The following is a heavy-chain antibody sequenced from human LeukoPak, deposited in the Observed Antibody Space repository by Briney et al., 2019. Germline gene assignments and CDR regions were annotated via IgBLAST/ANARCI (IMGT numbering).Heavy chain of an antibody. V-gene: IGHV3-23*01. CDR3: ARHSWDFDRSIYFEALDY. D-gene: IGHD3-22*01. Sequence: GGSLRLSCAASGFTFSTYGMSWVRQAPGKGLEWVSAISGSAGGTYYADSVKGRFTISRDNSKNMVYLQMNSLRAEDTAVYYCARHSWDFDRSIYFEALDYWGQGTLVTVSS. J-gene: IGHJ4*02. CDR1: GFTFSTYG. CDR2: ISGSAGGT.